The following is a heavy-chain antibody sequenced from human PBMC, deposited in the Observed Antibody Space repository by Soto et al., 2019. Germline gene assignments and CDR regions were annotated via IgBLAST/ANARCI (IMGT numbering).Heavy chain of an antibody. V-gene: IGHV4-31*03. J-gene: IGHJ4*02. CDR1: GGSISSGGYY. Sequence: TLSLNCTVYGGSISSGGYYWSWIRQHPGKGLEWIGYIYYSGSTYYNPSLKSRVTISVDTSKNQFSLKLSSVTAADTAVYYCARVGATTNSFDYWGQGTLVTVSS. CDR3: ARVGATTNSFDY. CDR2: IYYSGST. D-gene: IGHD1-26*01.